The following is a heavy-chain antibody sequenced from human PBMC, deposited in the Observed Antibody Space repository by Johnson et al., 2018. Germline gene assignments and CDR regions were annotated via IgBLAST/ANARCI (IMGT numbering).Heavy chain of an antibody. CDR2: TRDKSNSYTT. Sequence: QLVESGGGVVQPGRSLRLSCAASGFTFSDHYMDWVRQAPGKGLEWVGRTRDKSNSYTTEYAASVKGRFTISRDDSKNSLYPQMNSLKTEDTAVYYCVSASGITYPYFQHWGQGTLVTVSS. J-gene: IGHJ1*01. CDR1: GFTFSDHY. V-gene: IGHV3-72*01. CDR3: VSASGITYPYFQH. D-gene: IGHD3-10*01.